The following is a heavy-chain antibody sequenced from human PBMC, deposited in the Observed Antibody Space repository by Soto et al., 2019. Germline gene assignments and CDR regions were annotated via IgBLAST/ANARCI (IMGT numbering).Heavy chain of an antibody. D-gene: IGHD4-4*01. Sequence: GESLKISCKGSGYSFTSYWIGWVRQMPGKGLEWMGIIYPGDSDTRYSPSFQGQVTISADKSISTAYLQWSSLKASDTAMYYCARTRGSRGWTTVTTNDYWGQGTLVTVSS. CDR3: ARTRGSRGWTTVTTNDY. V-gene: IGHV5-51*01. CDR2: IYPGDSDT. CDR1: GYSFTSYW. J-gene: IGHJ4*02.